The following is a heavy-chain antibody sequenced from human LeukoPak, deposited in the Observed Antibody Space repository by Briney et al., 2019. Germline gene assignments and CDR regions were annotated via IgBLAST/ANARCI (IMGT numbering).Heavy chain of an antibody. V-gene: IGHV3-74*01. Sequence: GGSLRLSCAASGFTFSSYWMHWVRQAPGKGLVWVSRIRTDGTITTYADSVKGRFSISRDNAKNTLYLQVNSLRAEDTAVYYCARDGVTSSVVYWGQGTQVTVSS. CDR1: GFTFSSYW. J-gene: IGHJ4*02. CDR2: IRTDGTIT. CDR3: ARDGVTSSVVY. D-gene: IGHD2-21*02.